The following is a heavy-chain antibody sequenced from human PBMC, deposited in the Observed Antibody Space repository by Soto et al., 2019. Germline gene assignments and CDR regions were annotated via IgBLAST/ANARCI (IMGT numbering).Heavy chain of an antibody. V-gene: IGHV3-30*18. CDR1: GFTFSSHG. CDR2: ISDVGNFI. CDR3: AKGCQSGSSCYLLDY. D-gene: IGHD2-21*02. J-gene: IGHJ4*01. Sequence: GGSLRLSCAASGFTFSSHGMHWVRQAPGKGLVWLAFISDVGNFITFADSLKGRFTVSWVFSMITLFLQFISLIAEDLVLYYCAKGCQSGSSCYLLDYWGHGTLVTVSS.